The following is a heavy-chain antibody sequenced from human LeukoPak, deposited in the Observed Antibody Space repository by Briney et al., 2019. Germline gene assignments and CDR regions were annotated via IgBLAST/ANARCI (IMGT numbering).Heavy chain of an antibody. V-gene: IGHV3-30*02. J-gene: IGHJ3*02. Sequence: PGGSLRLSCAASGFTFSSYGMHWVRQAPGKGLEWVAFIRYDGSNKYYADSVKGRFTISRDNSKNTLYLQMNSLRAEDTAVYYCAKDQQWLVQSAFDIGGQGTTVTVSS. CDR2: IRYDGSNK. CDR3: AKDQQWLVQSAFDI. D-gene: IGHD6-19*01. CDR1: GFTFSSYG.